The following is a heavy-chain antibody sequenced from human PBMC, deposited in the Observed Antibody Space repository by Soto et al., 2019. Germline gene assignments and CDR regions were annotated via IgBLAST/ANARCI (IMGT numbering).Heavy chain of an antibody. CDR1: GFTFSSYG. V-gene: IGHV3-30*18. D-gene: IGHD6-19*01. CDR3: AKEGPLIKYSSGWYVW. CDR2: ISYDGSNK. Sequence: PGGSLRLSCAASGFTFSSYGMHWVRQAPGKGLEWVAVISYDGSNKYYADSVKGRFTISRDNSKNTLYLQMNSLRAEDTAVYYCAKEGPLIKYSSGWYVWWGQGTLVTVSS. J-gene: IGHJ4*02.